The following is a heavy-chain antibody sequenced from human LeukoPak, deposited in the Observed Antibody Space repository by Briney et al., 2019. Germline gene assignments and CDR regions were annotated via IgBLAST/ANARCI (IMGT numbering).Heavy chain of an antibody. Sequence: SETLSLTCTVSGGSISSSSYYWGWIRQPPGKGLEWIGSIYYSGSTYYNPSLKSRVTISVDTSKNQFSLKLSSVTAADTAVYYCARLWFGELEGNYWGQGTLVTVSS. D-gene: IGHD3-10*01. J-gene: IGHJ4*02. CDR2: IYYSGST. CDR3: ARLWFGELEGNY. CDR1: GGSISSSSYY. V-gene: IGHV4-39*01.